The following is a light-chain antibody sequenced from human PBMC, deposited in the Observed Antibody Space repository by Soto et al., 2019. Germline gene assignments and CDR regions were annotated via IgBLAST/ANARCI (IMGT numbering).Light chain of an antibody. CDR2: RDN. J-gene: IGLJ2*01. CDR3: ATWDDGLGGPV. CDR1: SSNIGLNY. V-gene: IGLV1-47*01. Sequence: QSVLTQTPSVSGTPGQRVNISCSGSSSNIGLNYVYWYHQFPGTAPKLLIYRDNERPSGVPDRFSGSKSGTSASLAISGLRSGDEADYHCATWDDGLGGPVFGGGTKVTVL.